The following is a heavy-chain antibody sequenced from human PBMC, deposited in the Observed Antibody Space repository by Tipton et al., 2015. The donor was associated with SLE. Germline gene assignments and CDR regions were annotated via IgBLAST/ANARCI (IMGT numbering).Heavy chain of an antibody. CDR2: IYYSGST. D-gene: IGHD3-9*01. Sequence: TLSLTCTVSGGSISSSSYYWGWIRQPPGKGLEWIGSIYYSGSTYYNPSLKSRVTISVDTSKNQFSLKLSSVTAADTAVYYWARPDNYMDVWGKGTTVTVSS. J-gene: IGHJ6*03. CDR1: GGSISSSSYY. CDR3: ARPDNYMDV. V-gene: IGHV4-39*07.